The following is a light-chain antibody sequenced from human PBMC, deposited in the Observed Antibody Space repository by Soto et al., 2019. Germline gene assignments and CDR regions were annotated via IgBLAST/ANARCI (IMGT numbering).Light chain of an antibody. V-gene: IGKV1-33*01. CDR2: DAS. Sequence: DIQLTQSPSSLSASVGDRVSITCQASQDIRSDLLWFQQKPGEAPKLLIFDASNLNTGVPSKFSGSESVTHFTFTISSLQAEDVAQYFCQQYENLPLTFGGGTKVVI. CDR3: QQYENLPLT. J-gene: IGKJ4*01. CDR1: QDIRSD.